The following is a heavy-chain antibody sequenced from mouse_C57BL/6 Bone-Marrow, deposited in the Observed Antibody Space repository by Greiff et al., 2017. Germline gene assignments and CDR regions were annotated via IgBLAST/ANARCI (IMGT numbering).Heavy chain of an antibody. J-gene: IGHJ4*01. Sequence: VQLQQSDAELVKPGASVKISCKVSGYTFTDHTIHWMKQRPEQGLEWIGYIYPRDGSTKYNEKFKGKATLTADKSSSTAYMQLNSLTSEDSAVCFCAREEGYYGSSYYAMDYWGQGTSVTVSS. CDR3: AREEGYYGSSYYAMDY. V-gene: IGHV1-78*01. CDR1: GYTFTDHT. D-gene: IGHD1-1*01. CDR2: IYPRDGST.